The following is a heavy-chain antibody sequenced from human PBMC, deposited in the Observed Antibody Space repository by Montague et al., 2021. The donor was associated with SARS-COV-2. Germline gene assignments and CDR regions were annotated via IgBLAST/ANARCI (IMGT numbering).Heavy chain of an antibody. Sequence: SETLSLTCTVSGDSMRSSYWNWIRQPPGKGLEYIGYTYYSGVANYNPSLRSRVTISLDTSKNQFSLILRSVTAADTAVYYCARSVVGGTYRHTRWFDPWGQGTLVTVFS. D-gene: IGHD3-16*02. V-gene: IGHV4-59*13. CDR2: TYYSGVA. CDR1: GDSMRSSY. J-gene: IGHJ5*02. CDR3: ARSVVGGTYRHTRWFDP.